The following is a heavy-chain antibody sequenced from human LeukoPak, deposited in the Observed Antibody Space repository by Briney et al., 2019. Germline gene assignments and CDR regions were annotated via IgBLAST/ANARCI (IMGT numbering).Heavy chain of an antibody. V-gene: IGHV3-7*03. Sequence: GGSLRLSCAASGFTFRSYWMSWVRQAPGKGLEWVANIKQDGSEKYAVDSVKGRFTISRDNAKNSLYLQMNSLRAEDTAVYYCASSRDSHDCSGGRCSYYYHYLGMDVWGQGTTVIVSS. CDR1: GFTFRSYW. CDR3: ASSRDSHDCSGGRCSYYYHYLGMDV. CDR2: IKQDGSEK. J-gene: IGHJ6*02. D-gene: IGHD2-15*01.